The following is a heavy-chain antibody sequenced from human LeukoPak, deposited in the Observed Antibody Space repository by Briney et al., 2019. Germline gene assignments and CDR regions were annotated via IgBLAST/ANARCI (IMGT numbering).Heavy chain of an antibody. D-gene: IGHD3-10*01. V-gene: IGHV3-53*01. CDR3: AKLSYYYGSGSYYQD. CDR2: IYAGGST. Sequence: GGSLRLSCAASGFTVSSNYMTWVRQAPGKGLEWVSVIYAGGSTYYADSVKGRFTISRDNSKNTLYLQMNSLRAEDTAVYYCAKLSYYYGSGSYYQDWGQGTLVTVSS. J-gene: IGHJ4*02. CDR1: GFTVSSNY.